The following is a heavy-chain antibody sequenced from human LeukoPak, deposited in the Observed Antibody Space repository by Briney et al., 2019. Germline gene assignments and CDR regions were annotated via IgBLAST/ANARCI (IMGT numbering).Heavy chain of an antibody. CDR1: GFTFSNYY. Sequence: GGSLRLSCAASGFTFSNYYMTWVRQAPGKGLEWVATIKQDGSEKYYLDSVKGRFTLSRDNAENSMYLQMSNLRVEDTAVYYCARDLWELHALDVWGQGTMVTVSS. D-gene: IGHD1-26*01. CDR3: ARDLWELHALDV. CDR2: IKQDGSEK. V-gene: IGHV3-7*01. J-gene: IGHJ3*01.